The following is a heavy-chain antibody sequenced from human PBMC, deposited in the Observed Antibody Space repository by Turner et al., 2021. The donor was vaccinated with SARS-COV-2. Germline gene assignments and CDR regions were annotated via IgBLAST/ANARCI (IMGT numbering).Heavy chain of an antibody. J-gene: IGHJ3*02. CDR3: ARGHSSGWHQSGAFDI. V-gene: IGHV3-53*01. Sequence: EVQLVESGGGLIQPGGSLRLSCAASGFTVSSNYMSWVRQAPGKGLGWVSVIYSGGSTYYADSVKGRFTISRDNSKNTLYLQMNSLRAEDTAVYYCARGHSSGWHQSGAFDIWGQGTMVTVSS. D-gene: IGHD6-19*01. CDR2: IYSGGST. CDR1: GFTVSSNY.